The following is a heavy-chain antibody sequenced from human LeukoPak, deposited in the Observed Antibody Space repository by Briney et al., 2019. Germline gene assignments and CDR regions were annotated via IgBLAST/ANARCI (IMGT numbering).Heavy chain of an antibody. J-gene: IGHJ6*02. CDR3: AKHLTAMLIGFRDYAMDV. V-gene: IGHV3-23*01. D-gene: IGHD5-18*01. CDR1: GFTFSSYA. Sequence: GGSLRLSCAASGFTFSSYAMSWVRQAPGKGLEWVSAITGSGTSTYYADSVKGRFTISRDNSKSTLYLHMNSLRAEDTAVYYCAKHLTAMLIGFRDYAMDVWSQGTTVTVS. CDR2: ITGSGTST.